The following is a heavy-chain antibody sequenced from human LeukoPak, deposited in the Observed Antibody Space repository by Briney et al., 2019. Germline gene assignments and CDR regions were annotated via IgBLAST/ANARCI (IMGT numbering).Heavy chain of an antibody. CDR3: AKGLGLTALGADY. J-gene: IGHJ4*02. D-gene: IGHD3-16*01. CDR1: AFPFSNYA. Sequence: GGSPRLFCAASAFPFSNYAMIWGRQAPGGGLELVSAISSSGGATYYADSAKGRFTISRDNSKNTMYLQMNSLRAEDTAIYYCAKGLGLTALGADYWGQGTQVTVSS. V-gene: IGHV3-23*01. CDR2: ISSSGGAT.